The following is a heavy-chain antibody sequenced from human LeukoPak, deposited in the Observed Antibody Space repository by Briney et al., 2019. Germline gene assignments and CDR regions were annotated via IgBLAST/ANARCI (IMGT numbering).Heavy chain of an antibody. Sequence: GGSLRLSCAASGFAFNTYRMNWVRQAPGKGLEWVSSISTLNTYIYYADSVKGRFTISRDNAKNSLYLQMNSLRAEDTAVYYCARGGRSSIDNWFGSWGQGTLVTVSS. CDR3: ARGGRSSIDNWFGS. J-gene: IGHJ5*01. V-gene: IGHV3-21*01. CDR1: GFAFNTYR. CDR2: ISTLNTYI. D-gene: IGHD5/OR15-5a*01.